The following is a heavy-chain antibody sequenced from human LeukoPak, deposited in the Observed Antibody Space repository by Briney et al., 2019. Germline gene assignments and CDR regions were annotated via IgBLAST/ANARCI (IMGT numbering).Heavy chain of an antibody. J-gene: IGHJ4*02. CDR1: GFTFSGYA. CDR3: ARVPGYDSSGYFDY. D-gene: IGHD3-22*01. CDR2: ISYDGSNK. Sequence: GGSLRLSCAASGFTFSGYAMNWVRQAPGKGLEWVAVISYDGSNKYYADSVKGRFTISRDNSKNTLYLQMNSLRAEDTAFYYCARVPGYDSSGYFDYWGQGTLVTVSS. V-gene: IGHV3-30*03.